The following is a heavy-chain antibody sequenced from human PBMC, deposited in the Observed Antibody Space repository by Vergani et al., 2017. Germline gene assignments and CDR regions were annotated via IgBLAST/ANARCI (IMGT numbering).Heavy chain of an antibody. V-gene: IGHV3-30*03. Sequence: QVQLVESGGGVVQPGRSLRLSCAASGFTFSSYGMHWVRQAPGKGLEWVAVISYDGSNKYYADSVKGRFTISRDNSKNTLYQQMNSLRAEDTAVYYCASGQSLDYWGQGTLVTVSS. CDR3: ASGQSLDY. CDR2: ISYDGSNK. CDR1: GFTFSSYG. J-gene: IGHJ4*02.